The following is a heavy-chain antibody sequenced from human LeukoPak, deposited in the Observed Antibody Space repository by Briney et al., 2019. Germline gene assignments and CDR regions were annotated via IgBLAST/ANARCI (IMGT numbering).Heavy chain of an antibody. CDR1: GVRFSDYW. D-gene: IGHD1-26*01. J-gene: IGHJ2*01. V-gene: IGHV3-74*03. Sequence: GGSLRLSCAASGVRFSDYWMHWVRQLPGKGLLWVSRINSDGSETKYADSVEGRFTVSRDNAKNMLYLQMNSLRVEDTSVYYCVREVGRNFDLWGRGTLVTVSS. CDR3: VREVGRNFDL. CDR2: INSDGSET.